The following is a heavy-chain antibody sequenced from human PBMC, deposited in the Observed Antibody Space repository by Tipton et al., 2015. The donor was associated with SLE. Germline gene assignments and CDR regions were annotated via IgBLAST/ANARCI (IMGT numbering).Heavy chain of an antibody. CDR3: ARGRYGDANNWFDP. D-gene: IGHD4/OR15-4a*01. CDR1: GYSINNDNW. J-gene: IGHJ5*02. V-gene: IGHV4-28*03. CDR2: IYHSGST. Sequence: TLSLTCTVSGYSINNDNWWGWIRQPPGKGLEWIAYIYHSGSTNYNPSLKSRVIISVDTSNNQFSLNLTSVTAADTAVYYCARGRYGDANNWFDPWGQGILVTVSS.